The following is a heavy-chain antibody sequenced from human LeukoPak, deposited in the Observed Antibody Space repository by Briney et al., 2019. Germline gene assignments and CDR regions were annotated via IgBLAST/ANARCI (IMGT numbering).Heavy chain of an antibody. CDR2: IRGSGDST. Sequence: GGSLRLSCAASGFTFSSYAVNWVRQAPGKGLEWVSSIRGSGDSTYYADSVKGRFTISRDNSKNTLYLQISSLRAEDTAIYYCAKDGISGWYGNHFDFWGQGTLVTGSS. J-gene: IGHJ4*02. CDR1: GFTFSSYA. V-gene: IGHV3-23*01. D-gene: IGHD6-19*01. CDR3: AKDGISGWYGNHFDF.